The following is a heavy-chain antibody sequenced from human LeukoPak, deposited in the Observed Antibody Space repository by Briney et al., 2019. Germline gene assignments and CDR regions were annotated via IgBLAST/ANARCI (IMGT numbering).Heavy chain of an antibody. CDR3: AKDSKGYYDSSGYYSFFDY. V-gene: IGHV3-30*04. CDR1: GFTFGDYA. D-gene: IGHD3-22*01. J-gene: IGHJ4*02. Sequence: PGGSLRLSCTASGFTFGDYAMSWFRQAPGKGLEWVAVISYDGSNKYYADSVKGRFTISRDNSKNTLYLQMNSLRAEDTAVYYCAKDSKGYYDSSGYYSFFDYWGQGTLVTVSS. CDR2: ISYDGSNK.